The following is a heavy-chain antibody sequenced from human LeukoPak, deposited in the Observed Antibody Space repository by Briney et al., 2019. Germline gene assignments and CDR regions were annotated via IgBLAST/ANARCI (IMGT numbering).Heavy chain of an antibody. Sequence: SETLSLTCTVSGGSISSYYWSWIRQPPGKGLEWIGYIYYSGSTNYNPSLKSRVTISVDTSKNQFSLKLSSVTAADTAVYYCARDGGAYGYPSNYYGMDVWGQGTTVTVSS. V-gene: IGHV4-59*01. CDR2: IYYSGST. CDR1: GGSISSYY. D-gene: IGHD5-18*01. J-gene: IGHJ6*02. CDR3: ARDGGAYGYPSNYYGMDV.